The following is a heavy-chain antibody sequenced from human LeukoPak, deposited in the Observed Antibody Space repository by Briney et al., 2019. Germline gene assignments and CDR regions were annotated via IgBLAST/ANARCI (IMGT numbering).Heavy chain of an antibody. V-gene: IGHV3-21*01. Sequence: PGGSLRLSCAASGFTFSSYSMNWVRQAPGKGLEWVSSISSSSSYIYYADSVKGRFTISRDNAKNSLYLQMNSLRAEDTAVYYCAKAVVRGVNAFDIWGQGTMVTVSS. CDR3: AKAVVRGVNAFDI. J-gene: IGHJ3*02. D-gene: IGHD3-10*01. CDR1: GFTFSSYS. CDR2: ISSSSSYI.